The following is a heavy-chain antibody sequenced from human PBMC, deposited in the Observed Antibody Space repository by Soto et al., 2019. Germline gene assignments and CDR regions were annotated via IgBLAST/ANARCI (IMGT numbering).Heavy chain of an antibody. CDR1: GDSITSSDYH. D-gene: IGHD6-13*01. J-gene: IGHJ5*01. CDR3: ARRTAAAGGWFDS. Sequence: QLQESGPGLVKPSGTLSLTCTVSGDSITSSDYHWGWIRQPPGKGLEWIGDMYYSGTTYYNPSLKPSVTISVGADKKRFSLQLSSVTAADTAVYYCARRTAAAGGWFDSWGQGTLVTVSS. V-gene: IGHV4-39*01. CDR2: MYYSGTT.